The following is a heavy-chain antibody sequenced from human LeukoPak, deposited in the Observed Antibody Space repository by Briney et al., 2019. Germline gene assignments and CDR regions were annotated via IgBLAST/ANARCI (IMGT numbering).Heavy chain of an antibody. CDR2: IKEDGSQK. J-gene: IGHJ4*02. CDR3: ARDTGCAGGTCFSFYDY. V-gene: IGHV3-7*01. D-gene: IGHD2-15*01. Sequence: GGSLRLSCAASGFTYSTYWMTWVRQAPGKGQEGVGNIKEDGSQKYYVDSVKGRFTISRDNAKNSLYLQMDSLRAEDTAVYYCARDTGCAGGTCFSFYDYWGQGTLVTVSS. CDR1: GFTYSTYW.